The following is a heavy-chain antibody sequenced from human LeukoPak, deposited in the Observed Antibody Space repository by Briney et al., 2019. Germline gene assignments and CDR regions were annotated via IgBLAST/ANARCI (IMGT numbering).Heavy chain of an antibody. Sequence: PSETLSLTCTVSGGSISSSSYYWGWIRQPPGKGLEWIGSIYYSGSTYYNPSLKSRVTISVDTSKNQFSLKLSSVTAADTAVYYCARIAVAERSAFDIWGQGTMVTVSS. CDR1: GGSISSSSYY. V-gene: IGHV4-39*01. D-gene: IGHD6-19*01. CDR3: ARIAVAERSAFDI. J-gene: IGHJ3*02. CDR2: IYYSGST.